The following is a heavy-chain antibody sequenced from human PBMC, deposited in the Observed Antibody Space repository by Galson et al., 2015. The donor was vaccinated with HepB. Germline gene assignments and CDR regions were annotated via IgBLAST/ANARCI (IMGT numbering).Heavy chain of an antibody. D-gene: IGHD1-26*01. CDR1: GFTFSSYA. J-gene: IGHJ4*02. CDR2: ISGSGGST. Sequence: SLRLSCAASGFTFSSYAMSWVRQAPGKGLEWVSAISGSGGSTYYADSVKGRFTISRDNSKNTLYLQMNSLRAEDTAVYYCARVIGFDSGSPDYWGQGTLVTVSS. V-gene: IGHV3-23*01. CDR3: ARVIGFDSGSPDY.